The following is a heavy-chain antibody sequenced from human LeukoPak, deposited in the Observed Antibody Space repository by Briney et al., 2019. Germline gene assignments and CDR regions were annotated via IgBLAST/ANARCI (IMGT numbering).Heavy chain of an antibody. V-gene: IGHV5-51*01. Sequence: GESLKISCKGSGYTFTSYWIAWGRQMPGKGLEWMGIVYPGDSDTRYSPSFQGQVTISADKSISTAYLRWSSLKASDTAMYYCAIFNYGDLDYWGQGTLVTVSS. CDR3: AIFNYGDLDY. CDR2: VYPGDSDT. J-gene: IGHJ4*02. D-gene: IGHD4-17*01. CDR1: GYTFTSYW.